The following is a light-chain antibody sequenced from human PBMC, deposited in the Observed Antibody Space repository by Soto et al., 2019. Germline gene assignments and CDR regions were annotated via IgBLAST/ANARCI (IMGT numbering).Light chain of an antibody. J-gene: IGKJ4*01. CDR1: QSVCSY. V-gene: IGKV3-11*01. CDR3: QQRSNCRWLT. Sequence: EIVLTQSPATLSLSPGERATLSCRANQSVCSYFAWYQQKAGHAPRLLISDVSNRATVISARFSGSVSGTDFTLTICSLEPEDFAVYYSQQRSNCRWLTFGGGTKVVI. CDR2: DVS.